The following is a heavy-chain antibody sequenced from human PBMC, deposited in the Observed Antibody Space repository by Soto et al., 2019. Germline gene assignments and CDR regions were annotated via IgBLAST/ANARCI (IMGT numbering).Heavy chain of an antibody. Sequence: EVQLLESGGGLVQPGGSLRLSCAASGFTFSRYAMSWVRQAPGKGLEWVSAISGRGGSTYYADSVKGRFTISRDNAKNTLDLQMNSLRAEDTAVYYCAKKYPVGATHFDYWGQGPLVTVSS. D-gene: IGHD1-26*01. CDR2: ISGRGGST. J-gene: IGHJ4*02. CDR1: GFTFSRYA. V-gene: IGHV3-23*01. CDR3: AKKYPVGATHFDY.